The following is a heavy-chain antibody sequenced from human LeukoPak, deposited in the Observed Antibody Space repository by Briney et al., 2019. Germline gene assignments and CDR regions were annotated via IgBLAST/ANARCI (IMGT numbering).Heavy chain of an antibody. CDR3: ASPVEMATITAIDY. D-gene: IGHD5-24*01. Sequence: PGGSLRLSCAASGFTFSSYAMSWVRQAPGKGLEWVSGISGSGGDTYYADSVKGRFTISRDNSKNTLYLQMNSLRAEDTAVYYCASPVEMATITAIDYWGQGTLVTVSS. CDR2: ISGSGGDT. V-gene: IGHV3-23*01. J-gene: IGHJ4*02. CDR1: GFTFSSYA.